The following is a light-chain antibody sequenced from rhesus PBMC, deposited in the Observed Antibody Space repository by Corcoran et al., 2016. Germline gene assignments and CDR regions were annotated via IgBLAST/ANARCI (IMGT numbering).Light chain of an antibody. CDR1: QGITND. CDR3: KHYYSTPFT. J-gene: IGKJ3*01. CDR2: EAS. V-gene: IGKV1-25*01. Sequence: DIQMTQSPSSLSASVGDRVTITCRASQGITNDLAWYQQKPGETPKLLIYEASSLQSGIPSRFSGSGSGTDCTLTISSLQPEDFATYYCKHYYSTPFTFGPGTKLDIK.